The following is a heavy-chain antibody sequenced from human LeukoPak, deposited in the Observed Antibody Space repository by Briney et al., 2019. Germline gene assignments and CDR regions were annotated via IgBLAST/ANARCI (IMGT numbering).Heavy chain of an antibody. D-gene: IGHD2-2*01. Sequence: ASVKVSCKASGYTFTSYGISWVRQAPGQGLEWMGWISAYNGNTNYARKLQGRVTMTTDTSTSTAYMELRSLRSDDTAVYYCARRDIVVVPAASPALDPWGQGTLVTVSS. J-gene: IGHJ5*02. CDR3: ARRDIVVVPAASPALDP. CDR1: GYTFTSYG. CDR2: ISAYNGNT. V-gene: IGHV1-18*01.